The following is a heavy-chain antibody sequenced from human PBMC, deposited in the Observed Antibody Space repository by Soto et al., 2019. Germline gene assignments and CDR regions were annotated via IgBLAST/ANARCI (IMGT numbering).Heavy chain of an antibody. CDR2: ISWNSGSI. CDR3: AKTPGDDAFDI. V-gene: IGHV3-9*01. Sequence: VQLVESGGGLVQPGRSLRLSCAASGFTFDDYAMHWVRQAPGKGLEWVSGISWNSGSIGYADSVKGRFTISRDNAKNSLYLQMNSLRAEDTALYYCAKTPGDDAFDIWGQGTMVTVSS. J-gene: IGHJ3*02. CDR1: GFTFDDYA.